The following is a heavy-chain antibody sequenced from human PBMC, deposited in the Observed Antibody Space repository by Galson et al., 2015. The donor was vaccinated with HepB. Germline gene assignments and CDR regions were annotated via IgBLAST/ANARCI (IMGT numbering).Heavy chain of an antibody. J-gene: IGHJ4*02. CDR3: TSPYGSGPFDY. Sequence: SLRLSCAASGFTFSGSAMHWVRQASGKGLEWVGRIRSKANSYATAYAASVKGRFTISRDDSKNTAYLQMNSLKTEDTAVYYSTSPYGSGPFDYWGQGTLVTVSS. V-gene: IGHV3-73*01. CDR2: IRSKANSYAT. CDR1: GFTFSGSA. D-gene: IGHD3-10*01.